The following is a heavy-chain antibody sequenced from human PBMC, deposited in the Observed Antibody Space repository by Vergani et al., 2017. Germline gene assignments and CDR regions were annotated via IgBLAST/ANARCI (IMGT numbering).Heavy chain of an antibody. V-gene: IGHV3-23*01. J-gene: IGHJ3*01. CDR2: INNNGGST. D-gene: IGHD2-2*01. Sequence: QLLESGGGLIQPGGSLRLSCAASGFTFNSYAMTWVRQAPGKGLEWVSGINNNGGSTYYADSVKGRFTSSRDNSKNTLYLQMTDLRAEDTATYYGAKVCGSTSCPYGGGAFDVWGHGTMVTVSS. CDR1: GFTFNSYA. CDR3: AKVCGSTSCPYGGGAFDV.